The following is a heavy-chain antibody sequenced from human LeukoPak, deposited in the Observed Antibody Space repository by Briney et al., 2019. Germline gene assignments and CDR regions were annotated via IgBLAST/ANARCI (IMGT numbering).Heavy chain of an antibody. Sequence: SVKVSCKASGGTSNSHAISWVRQAPGQGLEWVGRIIPNLGTANRAQNFQDRVTLTADKSTNTAYTELTSLTSDDTAVYYCATTNDGGGYQWGDFFDFWGQGTLVTVSS. CDR2: IIPNLGTA. V-gene: IGHV1-69*04. D-gene: IGHD3-22*01. J-gene: IGHJ4*02. CDR3: ATTNDGGGYQWGDFFDF. CDR1: GGTSNSHA.